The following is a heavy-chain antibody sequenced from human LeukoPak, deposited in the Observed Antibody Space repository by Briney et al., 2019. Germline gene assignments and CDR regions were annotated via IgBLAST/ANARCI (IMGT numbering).Heavy chain of an antibody. CDR3: ARDIPVAAKFYYYYGMDV. D-gene: IGHD1-26*01. V-gene: IGHV3-7*01. Sequence: GGSLRLSCAASGFTFSSYWMSWVRQAPGKGLEWVANIKQDGSEKYYVDSVKGRFTISRDNAKNSLYLQMNSLRAEDTAVYYCARDIPVAAKFYYYYGMDVWGQGTTVTVSS. J-gene: IGHJ6*02. CDR1: GFTFSSYW. CDR2: IKQDGSEK.